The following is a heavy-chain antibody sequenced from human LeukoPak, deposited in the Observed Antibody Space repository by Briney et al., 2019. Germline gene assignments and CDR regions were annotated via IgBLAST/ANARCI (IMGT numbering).Heavy chain of an antibody. CDR3: ARSYYYDSSGYYYAPPAYFAY. Sequence: EASIKVSCKASGYTFTGYYIHWVRQAPGQGLEWMGRINPDSGATNYAQKFQGRVTMTRDKSIRTAYMDLSRLKSDDTAVYYCARSYYYDSSGYYYAPPAYFAYWAQGTLVTVSS. CDR2: INPDSGAT. V-gene: IGHV1-2*06. D-gene: IGHD3-22*01. J-gene: IGHJ4*02. CDR1: GYTFTGYY.